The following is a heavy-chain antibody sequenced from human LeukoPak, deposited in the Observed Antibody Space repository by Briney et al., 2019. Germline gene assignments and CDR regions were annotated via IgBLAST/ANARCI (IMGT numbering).Heavy chain of an antibody. CDR2: IYYSGST. V-gene: IGHV4-59*01. CDR1: GGSLSSYY. J-gene: IGHJ4*02. D-gene: IGHD1-26*01. Sequence: PSETLSLTCTVSGGSLSSYYWSWIRQPPGKGLEWIGYIYYSGSTNYNPSLKSRVTISVDTSKNQFSLKLSSVTAADTAVYYCARVNGVGATLDYWGQGTLVTVSS. CDR3: ARVNGVGATLDY.